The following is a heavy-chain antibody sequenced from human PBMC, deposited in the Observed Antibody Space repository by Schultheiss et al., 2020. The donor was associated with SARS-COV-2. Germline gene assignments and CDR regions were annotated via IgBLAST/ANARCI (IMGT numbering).Heavy chain of an antibody. CDR3: AKDGRLYCSGGRCYDYNYYGMDV. CDR2: ISSSSSYI. V-gene: IGHV3-11*05. Sequence: GGSLRLSCAASGFTFSDYYMSWIRQAPGKGLEWVSSISSSSSYIYYADSVKGRFTISRDNAKNSLYLRMSSLGAEDTAVYFCAKDGRLYCSGGRCYDYNYYGMDVWGQGTTVTVSS. J-gene: IGHJ6*02. D-gene: IGHD2-15*01. CDR1: GFTFSDYY.